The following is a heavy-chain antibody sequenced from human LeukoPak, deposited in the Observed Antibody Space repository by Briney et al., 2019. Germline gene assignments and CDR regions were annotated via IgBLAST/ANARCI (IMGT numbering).Heavy chain of an antibody. Sequence: QPGGSLRLSCAASGFTFSNYWMHWVRQAPGKGLEWVSRINPDGSSSNYADSVKGRFTMSRDNAKSMVYLQMDGLRAEDTAVFSCVRQAVSGDSGIAYWGRGALVTVSS. CDR3: VRQAVSGDSGIAY. V-gene: IGHV3-74*01. J-gene: IGHJ4*02. CDR2: INPDGSSS. D-gene: IGHD4-17*01. CDR1: GFTFSNYW.